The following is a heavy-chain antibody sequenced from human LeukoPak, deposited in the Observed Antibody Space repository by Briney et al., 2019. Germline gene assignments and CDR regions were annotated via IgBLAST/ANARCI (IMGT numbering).Heavy chain of an antibody. CDR2: ISSSGGTI. D-gene: IGHD3-10*01. V-gene: IGHV3-48*03. J-gene: IGHJ6*02. CDR1: GFTFSSYE. Sequence: GGSLRFSCAASGFTFSSYEMNWVRQAPGKGLEWVSYISSSGGTIYYADSVKGRFTISRDNAKNSLYLQMNSLRAEDTAVYYCALGSGIYYYGMDVWGQGTTVTVSS. CDR3: ALGSGIYYYGMDV.